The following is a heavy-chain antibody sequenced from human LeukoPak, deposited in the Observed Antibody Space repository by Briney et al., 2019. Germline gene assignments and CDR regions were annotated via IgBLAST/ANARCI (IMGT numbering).Heavy chain of an antibody. CDR2: IGLSDAST. Sequence: GGSLRLSRAASGFTFRSYAMSWVRQAPGKGLEWVSGIGLSDASTNYADSVKGRFTISRDNSKNTLYLQMNSLRAEDTAVYYCAKDNFYDILTGYHHYFDYSGQGTLVTVSS. D-gene: IGHD3-9*01. CDR1: GFTFRSYA. V-gene: IGHV3-23*01. J-gene: IGHJ4*02. CDR3: AKDNFYDILTGYHHYFDY.